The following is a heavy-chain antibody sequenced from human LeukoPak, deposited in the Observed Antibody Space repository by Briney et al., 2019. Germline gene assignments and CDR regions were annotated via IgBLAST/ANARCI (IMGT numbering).Heavy chain of an antibody. CDR2: IKQDGSEK. J-gene: IGHJ3*02. CDR3: ASHTGVAATFRPFDI. V-gene: IGHV3-7*01. D-gene: IGHD2-15*01. CDR1: GFPFSSYW. Sequence: GESLRLSCAASGFPFSSYWMTWVRQAPGKGLEWVANIKQDGSEKYYVDSVKGRFTISRDNAKNSLYLQMNSLRAEDTAVYYCASHTGVAATFRPFDIWGQGTMVTVSS.